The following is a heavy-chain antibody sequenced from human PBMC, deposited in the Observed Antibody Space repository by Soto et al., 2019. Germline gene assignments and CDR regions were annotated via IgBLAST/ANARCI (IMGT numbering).Heavy chain of an antibody. Sequence: GESLKISCKGSGYSFTSYWISWVRQMPGKGLEWMWRIDPSDSYSNYSPSFQDHVTISIDESISTAYLQWSSLKASDTAMYYCARHRMNYYDSSGYYYNLRYFDYWGQGTLVTVSS. CDR1: GYSFTSYW. J-gene: IGHJ4*02. CDR3: ARHRMNYYDSSGYYYNLRYFDY. CDR2: IDPSDSYS. V-gene: IGHV5-10-1*01. D-gene: IGHD3-22*01.